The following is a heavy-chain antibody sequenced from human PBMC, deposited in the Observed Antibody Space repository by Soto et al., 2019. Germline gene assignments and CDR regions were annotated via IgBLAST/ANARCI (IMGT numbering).Heavy chain of an antibody. CDR2: IYYSGST. CDR1: GGSISSYY. D-gene: IGHD3-10*01. V-gene: IGHV4-59*01. Sequence: QVQLQESGPGLVKPSETLSLTCTGSGGSISSYYWSWIRQPPGKGLEWIGYIYYSGSTNYNPSLKSRVTISVDTSKNQFSLKLSSVTAADTAVYYCARGTYGSGSFDYWGQGTLVTVSS. CDR3: ARGTYGSGSFDY. J-gene: IGHJ4*02.